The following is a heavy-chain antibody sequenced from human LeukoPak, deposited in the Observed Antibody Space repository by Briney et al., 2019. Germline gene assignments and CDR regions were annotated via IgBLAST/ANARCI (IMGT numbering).Heavy chain of an antibody. J-gene: IGHJ3*02. V-gene: IGHV3-48*04. CDR2: ISSSGTTK. D-gene: IGHD5-24*01. CDR1: GFTFSSYS. CDR3: ARVSEGYNRYKSAFDI. Sequence: GGSLRLSCAASGFTFSSYSMNWVRQAPGKGLEWISYISSSGTTKYYADSVQGRFTISRDNAKNSLYLQMNSLRAEDTAVYYCARVSEGYNRYKSAFDIWGQGTMVTVSS.